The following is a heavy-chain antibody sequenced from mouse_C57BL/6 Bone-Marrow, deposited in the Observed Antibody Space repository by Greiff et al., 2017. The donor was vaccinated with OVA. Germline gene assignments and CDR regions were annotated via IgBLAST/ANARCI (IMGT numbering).Heavy chain of an antibody. D-gene: IGHD2-3*01. Sequence: QVQLQQSGPELVKPGASVKISCKASGYAFSSSWMNWVKQRPGKGLEWIGRIYPGDGDTNYNGKFKGKATLTADKSSSTAYMQLSSLTSEDSAVYSCAGHEDGYYASYFDYWGQGTTLTVSS. CDR3: AGHEDGYYASYFDY. V-gene: IGHV1-82*01. CDR2: IYPGDGDT. CDR1: GYAFSSSW. J-gene: IGHJ2*01.